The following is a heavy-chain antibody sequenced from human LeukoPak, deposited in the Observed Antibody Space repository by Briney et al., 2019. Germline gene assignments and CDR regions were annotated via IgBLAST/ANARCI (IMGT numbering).Heavy chain of an antibody. D-gene: IGHD4-17*01. CDR2: IWFDGSNK. V-gene: IGHV3-33*01. Sequence: GGSLRLSCAASGFPFSTYGMHWVRQAPGKGLEWVAVIWFDGSNKDYGDSVKGRFTISRDNSKNTVYLQMNSLRAEDTAVYYCARDFYGDFSKFDYWGQGTLVTVSP. J-gene: IGHJ4*02. CDR1: GFPFSTYG. CDR3: ARDFYGDFSKFDY.